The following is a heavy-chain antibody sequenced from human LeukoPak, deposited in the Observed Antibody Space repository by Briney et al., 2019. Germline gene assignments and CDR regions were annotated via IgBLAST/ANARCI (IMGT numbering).Heavy chain of an antibody. CDR2: ISYDGSNK. D-gene: IGHD2-15*01. Sequence: GGSLRLSCAASGFTFSSYGMHWVRQAPGKGLEWVAVISYDGSNKYYADSVKGRFTISRDNSKNTLYLQMNSLRAEDTAVYYCAKSVIVGYCSGGSCYSGPADAPRYYYGMDVWGQGTTVTVSS. CDR3: AKSVIVGYCSGGSCYSGPADAPRYYYGMDV. CDR1: GFTFSSYG. J-gene: IGHJ6*02. V-gene: IGHV3-30*18.